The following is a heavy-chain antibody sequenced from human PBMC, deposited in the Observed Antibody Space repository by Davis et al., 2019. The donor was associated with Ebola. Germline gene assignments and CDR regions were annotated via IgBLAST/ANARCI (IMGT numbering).Heavy chain of an antibody. CDR2: IYHSGST. CDR1: GGSIISSSSY. CDR3: AREYCGGDCYPSTWDY. Sequence: SETLSLTCTVSGGSIISSSSYWGWIRQPPRKGLEWIGYIYHSGSTYYNPSLKSRVTISVDRSKNQFSLKLSSVTAADTAVYYCAREYCGGDCYPSTWDYWGQGTLVTVSS. V-gene: IGHV4-39*07. D-gene: IGHD2-21*02. J-gene: IGHJ4*02.